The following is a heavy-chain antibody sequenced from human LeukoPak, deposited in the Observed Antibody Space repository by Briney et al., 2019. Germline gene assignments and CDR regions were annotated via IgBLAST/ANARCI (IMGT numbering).Heavy chain of an antibody. J-gene: IGHJ5*02. CDR1: GDSISSHY. V-gene: IGHV4-59*11. CDR2: IYYSGST. CDR3: ARSGSISWSLRNWFGP. D-gene: IGHD6-13*01. Sequence: SETLSLTCTVSGDSISSHYWSWIRQPPGKGLEWIGYIYYSGSTNYNPSLKSRVTISLDTSKNQFSLKLNSVTAADTAVYYCARSGSISWSLRNWFGPWGQGTLVTVSS.